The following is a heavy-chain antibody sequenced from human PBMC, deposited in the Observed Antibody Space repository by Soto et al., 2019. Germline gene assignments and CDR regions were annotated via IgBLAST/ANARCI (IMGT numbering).Heavy chain of an antibody. CDR2: LSASSGST. J-gene: IGHJ4*02. V-gene: IGHV3-23*01. CDR3: AKEDYSRSLYYFDY. Sequence: EVQLLESGGDLAQPGGSLRLSCAASGFSFSSYAMSWVRQAPGKGLEWVSSLSASSGSTYYADSVEGRFTISRDNSRNTLYLQMNSLRAEDTAVYYCAKEDYSRSLYYFDYWGQGTLVTVSS. CDR1: GFSFSSYA. D-gene: IGHD6-13*01.